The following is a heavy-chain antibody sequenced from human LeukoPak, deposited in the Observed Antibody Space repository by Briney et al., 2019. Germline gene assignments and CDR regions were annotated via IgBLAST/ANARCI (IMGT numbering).Heavy chain of an antibody. CDR3: VRGGPSTWF. D-gene: IGHD3-22*01. Sequence: GSLRLSCAASGFTFSSSWMYWVRQAPGKGLVWVSRINNDGTTTTDADSVKGRFTISRDDAKNMLFLQMNSLRGEDTAVYHCVRGGPSTWFWGQGTLVTVSS. CDR2: INNDGTTT. CDR1: GFTFSSSW. V-gene: IGHV3-74*01. J-gene: IGHJ4*02.